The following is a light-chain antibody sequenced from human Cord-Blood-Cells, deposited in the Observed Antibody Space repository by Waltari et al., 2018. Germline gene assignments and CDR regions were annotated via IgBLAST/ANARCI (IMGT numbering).Light chain of an antibody. Sequence: AIRMTQSPSSFSASTGDRVTITCRASQGISSYLAWYQQKPGKAPKLLIYAASTLQSGVPSRFSGSGSRTDLTLTISCLQSEDFATYYCQQYYSYPWTFGQGTKVEIK. J-gene: IGKJ1*01. CDR2: AAS. V-gene: IGKV1-8*01. CDR1: QGISSY. CDR3: QQYYSYPWT.